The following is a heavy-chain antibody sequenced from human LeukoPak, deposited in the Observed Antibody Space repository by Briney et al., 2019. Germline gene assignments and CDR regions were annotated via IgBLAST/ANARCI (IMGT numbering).Heavy chain of an antibody. V-gene: IGHV3-21*01. Sequence: GGSLRLSCAASGFTFSSYTMNWVRQAPGKGLEWVSSISTSSSYIYYVDSVKGRFTISRDNAKNSLYLQMNSLRAEDTALYYCARDGDTVLTRGYYYYMDVWGKGTTVTISS. CDR1: GFTFSSYT. D-gene: IGHD4-23*01. CDR3: ARDGDTVLTRGYYYYMDV. CDR2: ISTSSSYI. J-gene: IGHJ6*03.